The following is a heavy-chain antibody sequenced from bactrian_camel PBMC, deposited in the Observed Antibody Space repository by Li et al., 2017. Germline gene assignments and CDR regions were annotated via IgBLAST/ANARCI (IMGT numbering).Heavy chain of an antibody. Sequence: HVQLVESGGGSVQAGGSLTLSCTASESTYRSICMAWFRQAPGKEREGLATIDSSGITAYADSVKGRSTISKDNGKNTLYLQMNSLKPEDTAMYYCAAYPGTWCPLSPTPFDFWGQGTQVTVS. J-gene: IGHJ6*01. V-gene: IGHV3S53*01. CDR1: ESTYRSIC. D-gene: IGHD1*01. CDR3: AAYPGTWCPLSPTPFDF. CDR2: IDSSGIT.